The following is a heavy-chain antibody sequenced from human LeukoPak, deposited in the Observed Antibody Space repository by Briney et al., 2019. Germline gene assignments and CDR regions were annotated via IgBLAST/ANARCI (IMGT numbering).Heavy chain of an antibody. J-gene: IGHJ3*02. CDR1: GSTFSSYG. CDR3: SNPEGAAAAGYDAFDI. D-gene: IGHD6-13*01. Sequence: GGSLRLSCAASGSTFSSYGMHWVRQAPGKGLEWVAFIRYDGSGKYYADSVKGRFTISRDNSKNTLYLQMNRLRSEDTAVYFCSNPEGAAAAGYDAFDIWGQGTMVTVSS. V-gene: IGHV3-30*02. CDR2: IRYDGSGK.